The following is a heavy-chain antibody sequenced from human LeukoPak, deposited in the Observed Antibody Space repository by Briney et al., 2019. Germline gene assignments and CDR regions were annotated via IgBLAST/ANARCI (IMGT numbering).Heavy chain of an antibody. D-gene: IGHD3-3*01. J-gene: IGHJ5*02. V-gene: IGHV1-69*05. CDR1: GGTFSSYA. CDR3: ARNNYDFFWFDP. Sequence: SVKVSCKASGGTFSSYAISWVRQAPGQGLEWMGGIIPIFGTANYAQKFQGRVTITTDESTSTAYMELSSLRSEDTAVYYCARNNYDFFWFDPWGQGTLVTVSS. CDR2: IIPIFGTA.